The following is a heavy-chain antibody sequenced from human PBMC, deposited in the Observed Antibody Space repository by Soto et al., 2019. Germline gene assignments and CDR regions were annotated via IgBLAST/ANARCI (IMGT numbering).Heavy chain of an antibody. CDR2: ISYDGSNK. D-gene: IGHD4-4*01. CDR3: AKGHLGNSDWYFDY. CDR1: GFTFSSYG. J-gene: IGHJ4*02. V-gene: IGHV3-30*18. Sequence: QVQLVESGGGVVQPGRSLRLSCAASGFTFSSYGMHWVRQAPGKGLEWVAVISYDGSNKYYADSVKGRFTISRDNSKNTLYLQMNSLGAEDTAVYYCAKGHLGNSDWYFDYWGQGSLVTVSS.